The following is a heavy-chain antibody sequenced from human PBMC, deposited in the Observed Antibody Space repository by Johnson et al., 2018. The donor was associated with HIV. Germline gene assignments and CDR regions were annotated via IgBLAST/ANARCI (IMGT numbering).Heavy chain of an antibody. CDR1: GFTFSSYW. J-gene: IGHJ3*02. CDR3: ARDKPIVVVMKSDAFDI. D-gene: IGHD3-22*01. V-gene: IGHV3-7*01. CDR2: IKQDGSEK. Sequence: VQLVESVGGLVQPGRSLRLSCAASGFTFSSYWMSWVRQAPGKGLEWVANIKQDGSEKYYVDSVKGRFTISRDNAKNSLYLQMNSLRAEDTAVYYCARDKPIVVVMKSDAFDIWGQGTMVTVSS.